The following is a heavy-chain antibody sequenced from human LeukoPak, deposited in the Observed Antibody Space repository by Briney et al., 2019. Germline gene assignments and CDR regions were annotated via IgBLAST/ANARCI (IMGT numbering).Heavy chain of an antibody. Sequence: QTGGSLRLSCAASGFILSGSAMHWVRQASGKGLEWVGRIRNKANTYATAYSTSVKGRFTISRDDSKNTAYLQMNSLKTEDTAVYYCTRRSSDDSSGYYIWGQGTLVTVSS. CDR1: GFILSGSA. CDR2: IRNKANTYAT. CDR3: TRRSSDDSSGYYI. D-gene: IGHD3-22*01. J-gene: IGHJ4*02. V-gene: IGHV3-73*01.